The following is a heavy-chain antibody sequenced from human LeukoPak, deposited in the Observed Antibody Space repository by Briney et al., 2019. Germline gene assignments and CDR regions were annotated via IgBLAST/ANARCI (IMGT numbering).Heavy chain of an antibody. J-gene: IGHJ4*02. Sequence: ASVTVSCKASGYTFTDYYMDWVRQAPGQGLEWMGWINPNSGGTNYAQQFQGRVTMSRDTSNSTAYMELSRLRSDGTAVYYCARDGPRGDVDYWGQGTLVTVSS. D-gene: IGHD3-10*01. CDR2: INPNSGGT. V-gene: IGHV1-2*02. CDR1: GYTFTDYY. CDR3: ARDGPRGDVDY.